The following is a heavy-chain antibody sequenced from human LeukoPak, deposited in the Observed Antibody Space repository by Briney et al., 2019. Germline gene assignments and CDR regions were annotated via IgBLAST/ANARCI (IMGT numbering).Heavy chain of an antibody. V-gene: IGHV1-69*04. D-gene: IGHD3-22*01. CDR3: ARTLYDSSGYMAPFDY. J-gene: IGHJ4*02. Sequence: ASVKVSCKASGGTFSSYAISWVRQAPGQGLEWMGRIIPIIGTANYAQKFQGRVTITADKSTSTAYMELSSLRSEDTAVYYCARTLYDSSGYMAPFDYWGQGTLVTVSS. CDR2: IIPIIGTA. CDR1: GGTFSSYA.